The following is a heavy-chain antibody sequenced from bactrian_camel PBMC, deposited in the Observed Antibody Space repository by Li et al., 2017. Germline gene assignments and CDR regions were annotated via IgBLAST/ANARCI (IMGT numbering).Heavy chain of an antibody. CDR3: GANIKRDCSGRNPALIDY. J-gene: IGHJ4*01. V-gene: IGHV3S55*01. D-gene: IGHD2*01. CDR1: GLNFSTTC. Sequence: HVQLVESGGGSVQAGGSLRLSCSATGLNFSTTCMGWFRQNPGKAREAVAGIGKLGTTYYPDSVKGRFAISRDIDKNTLYLQMNDLKPEDTAVYYCGANIKRDCSGRNPALIDYWGQGTQVTVS. CDR2: IGKLGTT.